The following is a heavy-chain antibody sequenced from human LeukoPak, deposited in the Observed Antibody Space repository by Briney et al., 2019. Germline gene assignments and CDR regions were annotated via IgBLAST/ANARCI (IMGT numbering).Heavy chain of an antibody. CDR1: GGSFSGYY. CDR2: INHSGST. Sequence: SETLSLTCAVYGGSFSGYYWSWIRQPPGKGLEWIGEINHSGSTNYNPSLKSRVTISVDTSKNQFSLKLSSVTAADTAVYYCARGFVSYYYGSGSYEGPDYWGQGTLVPSPQ. CDR3: ARGFVSYYYGSGSYEGPDY. V-gene: IGHV4-34*01. J-gene: IGHJ4*02. D-gene: IGHD3-10*01.